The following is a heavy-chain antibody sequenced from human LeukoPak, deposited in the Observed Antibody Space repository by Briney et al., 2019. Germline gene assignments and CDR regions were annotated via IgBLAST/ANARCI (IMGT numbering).Heavy chain of an antibody. Sequence: SETLSLTCAVYGGSFSGYYWSWIRQPPGKGLEWIGEINHSGSTNYNPSLKSRVTIPVDTSKNQFSLKLSSVTAADTAVYYCARGIPPYYYDSSGYLYWGQGTLVTVSS. V-gene: IGHV4-34*01. J-gene: IGHJ4*02. CDR1: GGSFSGYY. CDR3: ARGIPPYYYDSSGYLY. D-gene: IGHD3-22*01. CDR2: INHSGST.